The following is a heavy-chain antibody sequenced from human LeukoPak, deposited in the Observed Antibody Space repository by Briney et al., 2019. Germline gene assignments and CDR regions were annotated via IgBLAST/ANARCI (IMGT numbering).Heavy chain of an antibody. V-gene: IGHV3-7*01. CDR3: KSGGAAPGSFDY. D-gene: IGHD1-1*01. CDR1: GFTFSRYW. J-gene: IGHJ4*02. CDR2: IKYDGSED. Sequence: GGSLRLSCAASGFTFSRYWMSWMRQAPGKGMEWVANIKYDGSEDYYVDSVKGRFTISRDNAKNTLYLQLNSLRVEDTAVYYCKSGGAAPGSFDYWGQGTLVTVSP.